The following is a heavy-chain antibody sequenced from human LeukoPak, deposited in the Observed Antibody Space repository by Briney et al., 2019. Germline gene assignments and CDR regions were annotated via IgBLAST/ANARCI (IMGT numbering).Heavy chain of an antibody. D-gene: IGHD3-22*01. V-gene: IGHV4-38-2*02. CDR1: GYSISSGYY. Sequence: SETLSLTCTVSGYSISSGYYWSWIRQPPGKGLEWIGEINHSGSTNYNPSLKSRVTISVDTSKNQFSLKLSSVTAADTAVYYCASFFYDSSGYYSRGNYWGQGTLVTVSS. CDR2: INHSGST. CDR3: ASFFYDSSGYYSRGNY. J-gene: IGHJ4*02.